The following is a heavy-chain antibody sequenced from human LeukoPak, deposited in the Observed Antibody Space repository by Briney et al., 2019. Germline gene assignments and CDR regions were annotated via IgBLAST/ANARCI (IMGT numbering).Heavy chain of an antibody. CDR2: MNPNSGNT. CDR1: GYTFTSYD. J-gene: IGHJ5*02. D-gene: IGHD6-19*01. Sequence: ASVKVSCKASGYTFTSYDINWVRQATGQGLEWMGGMNPNSGNTGYAQKFQGRVTMTRNTSISTAYMELSSLRSEDTAVYYCARGQGQWLRWDWFDPWGQGTLVTVSS. V-gene: IGHV1-8*01. CDR3: ARGQGQWLRWDWFDP.